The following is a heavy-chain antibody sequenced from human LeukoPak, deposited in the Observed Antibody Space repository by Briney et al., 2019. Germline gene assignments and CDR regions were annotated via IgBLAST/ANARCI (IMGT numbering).Heavy chain of an antibody. D-gene: IGHD2-8*01. CDR2: INSDGSNT. CDR3: ARHGPCINGVCYTDFDY. J-gene: IGHJ4*02. Sequence: GGSLRLSCGASGFTFSTSWMNWVRQAPGKGLVWVSQINSDGSNTNYADSVKGRFTISRDNAKNTLYLQMNSLRAEDTAVYYCARHGPCINGVCYTDFDYWGRGTLVTVSS. CDR1: GFTFSTSW. V-gene: IGHV3-74*01.